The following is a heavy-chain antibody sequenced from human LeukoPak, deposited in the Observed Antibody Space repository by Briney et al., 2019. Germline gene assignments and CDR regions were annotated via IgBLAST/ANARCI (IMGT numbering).Heavy chain of an antibody. Sequence: PSETLSLTCTVSGGSISSSHWSWIRQPPGKGLEWIGNTYSSESTNDNPSLKSRVTISVDTSKNQSSLKLSSVTAADTAVYYCARHLIAAADLDYWGQGTLVTVSS. CDR1: GGSISSSH. D-gene: IGHD6-13*01. CDR3: ARHLIAAADLDY. CDR2: TYSSEST. V-gene: IGHV4-4*09. J-gene: IGHJ4*02.